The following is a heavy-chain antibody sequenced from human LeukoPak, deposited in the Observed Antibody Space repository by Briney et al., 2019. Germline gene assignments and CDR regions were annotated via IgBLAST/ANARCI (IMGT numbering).Heavy chain of an antibody. CDR1: GGTFSSYA. CDR2: INPNSGGT. D-gene: IGHD6-13*01. Sequence: GASVKVSCKASGGTFSSYAISWVRQAPGQGLEWMGWINPNSGGTNYAQKFQGRVTMTRDTSISTAYMELSRLRSDDTAVYYCARDSALYSSSWYLSFYYYYMDVWGKGTTVTISS. CDR3: ARDSALYSSSWYLSFYYYYMDV. V-gene: IGHV1-2*02. J-gene: IGHJ6*03.